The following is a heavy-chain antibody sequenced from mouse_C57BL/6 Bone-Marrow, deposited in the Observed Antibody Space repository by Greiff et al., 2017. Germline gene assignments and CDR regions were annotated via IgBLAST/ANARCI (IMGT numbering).Heavy chain of an antibody. CDR3: ARITTVVSHGWYFDV. J-gene: IGHJ1*03. V-gene: IGHV5-17*01. D-gene: IGHD1-1*01. Sequence: EVKLMESGGGLVKPGGSLKLSCAASGFTFSDYGMHWVRQAPEKGLEWVAYISSGSSTIYYADTVKGRFTISRDNAKNTLFLQMTSLRSEDTAMYYCARITTVVSHGWYFDVWGTGTTVTVSS. CDR2: ISSGSSTI. CDR1: GFTFSDYG.